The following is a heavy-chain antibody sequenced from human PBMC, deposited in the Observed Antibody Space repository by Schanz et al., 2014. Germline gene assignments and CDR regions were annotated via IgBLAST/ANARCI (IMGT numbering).Heavy chain of an antibody. CDR3: ARDPSLSMVRGVIIDSYYYGMDV. J-gene: IGHJ6*02. Sequence: VQLEQSGAEVKKPGSSVKVSCKASGGTFSSFGINWVRQAPGQGLEWMGRIIPILGIANYAQKFQGRVTITADKSTFTAYMDVSSLRSDDTAVFYCARDPSLSMVRGVIIDSYYYGMDVWGQGTTVTVSS. CDR2: IIPILGIA. CDR1: GGTFSSFG. V-gene: IGHV1-69*04. D-gene: IGHD3-10*01.